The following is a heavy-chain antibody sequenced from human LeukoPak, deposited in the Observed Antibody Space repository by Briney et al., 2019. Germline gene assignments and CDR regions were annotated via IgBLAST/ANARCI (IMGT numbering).Heavy chain of an antibody. CDR3: ARITGYSSGWYRGIHDFDY. CDR2: IYYSGST. J-gene: IGHJ4*02. V-gene: IGHV4-39*01. CDR1: GGSISSSSYY. D-gene: IGHD6-19*01. Sequence: PSETLSLTCTVSGGSISSSSYYWGWIRQPPGKGLEWIGSIYYSGSTYYNPSLKSRVTISVDTSKNQFSLKLSSVTAADTAVYYCARITGYSSGWYRGIHDFDYWGQGTLVTVSS.